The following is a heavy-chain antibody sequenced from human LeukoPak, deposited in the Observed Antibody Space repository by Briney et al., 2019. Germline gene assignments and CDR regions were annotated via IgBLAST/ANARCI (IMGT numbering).Heavy chain of an antibody. CDR1: GGSISSYY. D-gene: IGHD1-26*01. CDR3: ARVPIVGATSDGYFDL. J-gene: IGHJ2*01. Sequence: SETLSLTCTVSGGSISSYYWSWIRQPPGKGLEWIGYIYYSGSTNYNPSLKSRVTISVDTSKNQFSLKLSSVTAADTAVYYCARVPIVGATSDGYFDLWGRGTLDTVSS. CDR2: IYYSGST. V-gene: IGHV4-59*01.